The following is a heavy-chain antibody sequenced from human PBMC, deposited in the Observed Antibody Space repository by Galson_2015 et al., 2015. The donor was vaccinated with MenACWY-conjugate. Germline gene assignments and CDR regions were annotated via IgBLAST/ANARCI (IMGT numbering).Heavy chain of an antibody. D-gene: IGHD4-17*01. CDR1: GFTFSSAW. J-gene: IGHJ4*02. CDR2: IRRNTDGGTT. CDR3: GGDFLGN. V-gene: IGHV3-15*07. Sequence: SLRLSCAASGFTFSSAWMHWVRQAPGKGLEWVGLIRRNTDGGTTDYAAPVKGRFTISRDDSKNTLYLQMNSLKIEDTAVYYCGGDFLGNWGQGTLVTVSS.